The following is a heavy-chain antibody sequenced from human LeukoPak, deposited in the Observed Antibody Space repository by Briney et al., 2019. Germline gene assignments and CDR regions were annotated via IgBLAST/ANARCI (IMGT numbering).Heavy chain of an antibody. J-gene: IGHJ3*02. V-gene: IGHV1-2*02. D-gene: IGHD3-10*01. CDR3: ATFGSGESESLDI. CDR1: GYTFTGYY. Sequence: ASVKVSCKASGYTFTGYYIHWVRQAPGQGLEWMGWINPNSGGTHSAQRFQGRVTMTRDTSISTAYMELSRLRSDDTAVYYCATFGSGESESLDIWGQGTMVTVSS. CDR2: INPNSGGT.